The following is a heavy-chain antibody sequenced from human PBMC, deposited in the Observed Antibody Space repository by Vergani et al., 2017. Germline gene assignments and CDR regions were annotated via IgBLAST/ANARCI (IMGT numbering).Heavy chain of an antibody. D-gene: IGHD3-10*01. V-gene: IGHV3-9*01. J-gene: IGHJ3*02. CDR1: GFTFDDYA. CDR2: ISWNSGSI. Sequence: VQLVESGGGVVQPGRSLRLSCAASGFTFDDYAMHWVRQAPGKGLEWVSGISWNSGSIGYADSVKGRFTISRDNAKNSLYLQMNSLRAEDTAVYYCARNLYYYGSGSPPGAFDIWGQGTMVTVSS. CDR3: ARNLYYYGSGSPPGAFDI.